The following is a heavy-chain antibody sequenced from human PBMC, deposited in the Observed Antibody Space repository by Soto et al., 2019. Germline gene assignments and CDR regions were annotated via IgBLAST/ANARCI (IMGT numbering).Heavy chain of an antibody. D-gene: IGHD6-19*01. Sequence: GGSLRLSCVASGFNFKKFAMAWVRQAPGEGLEWVSGISCCGGSTSYADSVKGRFSTARDDSKNTLSLQMNGLRVEDTAQYFCAKADGEQWLIPHLDNWGQGTLVTVSS. CDR1: GFNFKKFA. J-gene: IGHJ4*02. V-gene: IGHV3-23*01. CDR2: ISCCGGST. CDR3: AKADGEQWLIPHLDN.